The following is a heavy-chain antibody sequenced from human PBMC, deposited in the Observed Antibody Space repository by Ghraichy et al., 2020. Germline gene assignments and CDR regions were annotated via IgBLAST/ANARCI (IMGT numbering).Heavy chain of an antibody. V-gene: IGHV3-23*01. CDR2: IGGSGGST. D-gene: IGHD3-3*01. CDR3: AKDPGHYDFWSGYPHYFDY. J-gene: IGHJ4*02. Sequence: GESLNISCAASGFVFNNYAMSWVRQVPGKGLEWVSGIGGSGGSTYYADSVKGRFTISRDNSKNTLYLQTNSLRVEDTAVYYCAKDPGHYDFWSGYPHYFDYWGLGTLVIVSS. CDR1: GFVFNNYA.